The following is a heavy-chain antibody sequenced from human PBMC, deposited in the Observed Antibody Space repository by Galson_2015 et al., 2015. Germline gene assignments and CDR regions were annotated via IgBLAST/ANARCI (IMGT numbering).Heavy chain of an antibody. J-gene: IGHJ6*02. Sequence: QSGAEVKKPGESLKISCKASGYTFTSYYMHRVRQAPGQGLEWMGIINPSGGSTSYAQKFQGRVTMTRDTSTSTVYMELSSLRSEDTAVYYCAIPQGAHLAPDYYYGMDVWGQGTTVTVSS. D-gene: IGHD3-16*01. CDR2: INPSGGST. V-gene: IGHV1-46*01. CDR3: AIPQGAHLAPDYYYGMDV. CDR1: GYTFTSYY.